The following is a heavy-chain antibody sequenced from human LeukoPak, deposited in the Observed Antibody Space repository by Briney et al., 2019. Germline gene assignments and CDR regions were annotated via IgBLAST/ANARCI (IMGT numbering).Heavy chain of an antibody. J-gene: IGHJ4*02. V-gene: IGHV3-20*04. CDR3: ARDKAGGRIVVVPACFDY. D-gene: IGHD2-2*01. Sequence: GGSLRLSCAASGFTFDDYGTSWVRQAPGKGLGWVSGINWNGGSTGYADSVKGRFTISRDNAKNSLYLQMNSLRAEDTALYYCARDKAGGRIVVVPACFDYWGQGTLVTVSS. CDR1: GFTFDDYG. CDR2: INWNGGST.